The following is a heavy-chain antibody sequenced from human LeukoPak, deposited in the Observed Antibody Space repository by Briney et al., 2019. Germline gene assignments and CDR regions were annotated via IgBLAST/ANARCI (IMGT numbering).Heavy chain of an antibody. CDR1: GGSISSYY. J-gene: IGHJ4*02. CDR2: IYYSGST. D-gene: IGHD6-6*01. V-gene: IGHV4-59*01. CDR3: ARVKGPARPTVFDY. Sequence: NPSETLSLTCTVSGGSISSYYWSWIRQPPGKGLEWIGYIYYSGSTNYNPSLKSRVTISVDTSKNQFSLKLSSVTAADTAVYYCARVKGPARPTVFDYWGQGTLVTVSS.